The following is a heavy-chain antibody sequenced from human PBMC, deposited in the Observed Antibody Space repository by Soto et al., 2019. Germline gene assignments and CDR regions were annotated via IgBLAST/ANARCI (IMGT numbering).Heavy chain of an antibody. CDR3: ARWKLRITIFGVVSPGGPVFDY. J-gene: IGHJ4*02. CDR1: GGSFSGYY. CDR2: INHSGST. Sequence: SETLSLTCAVYGGSFSGYYWSWIRQPPGKGLEWIGEINHSGSTNYNPSLKSRVTISVDTSKNQFSLKLSSVTAADTAVYYCARWKLRITIFGVVSPGGPVFDYWGQGTLVTVSS. V-gene: IGHV4-34*01. D-gene: IGHD3-3*01.